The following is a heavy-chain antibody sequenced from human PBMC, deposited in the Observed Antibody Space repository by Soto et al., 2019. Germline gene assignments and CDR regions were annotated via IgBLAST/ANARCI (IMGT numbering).Heavy chain of an antibody. Sequence: QVQLVQSGAEVKKPGASVKISCEASGYTSTGYVMHWVRQAPGQRPEWMGWISTGTGNTRPSQRLRGRVTFTGDASASTFYMGLSSLTFEYTAVYYCAREGINAGIRPWGDAFDIWGQGTMVTVSS. CDR1: GYTSTGYV. J-gene: IGHJ3*02. CDR2: ISTGTGNT. V-gene: IGHV1-3*04. CDR3: AREGINAGIRPWGDAFDI. D-gene: IGHD3-10*01.